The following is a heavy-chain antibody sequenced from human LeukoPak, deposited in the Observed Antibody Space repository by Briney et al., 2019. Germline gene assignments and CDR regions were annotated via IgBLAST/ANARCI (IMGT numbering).Heavy chain of an antibody. J-gene: IGHJ4*02. CDR2: INSDGDT. Sequence: GGSLRLSCAASGFSFSSDWMYWVRQAPGKGLVWVSRINSDGDTDYADAVKGRFTISRDNAKNTLYLQMNSLRAEDTAVYHCVKGAPLDYLGQGNLVTGSS. CDR3: VKGAPLDY. CDR1: GFSFSSDW. V-gene: IGHV3-74*01.